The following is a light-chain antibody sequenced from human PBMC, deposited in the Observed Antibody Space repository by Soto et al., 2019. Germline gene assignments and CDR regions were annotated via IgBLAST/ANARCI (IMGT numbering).Light chain of an antibody. V-gene: IGLV1-40*01. Sequence: QSVLTQPPSVSGAPGQRVTISCTGNNSNLGAGYDVHWYQQLPGAAPKLVIFGNRNRPSGVPERFSGSKSGTSASLAITGLQAEDAADYYCQAYADSLTAFVFGGGTKLTVL. J-gene: IGLJ3*02. CDR3: QAYADSLTAFV. CDR2: GNR. CDR1: NSNLGAGYD.